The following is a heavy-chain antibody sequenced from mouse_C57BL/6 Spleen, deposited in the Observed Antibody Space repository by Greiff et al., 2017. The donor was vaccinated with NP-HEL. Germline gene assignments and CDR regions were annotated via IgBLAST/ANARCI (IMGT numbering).Heavy chain of an antibody. D-gene: IGHD2-3*01. CDR1: GYTFTSYW. J-gene: IGHJ4*01. CDR2: INPSNGGT. Sequence: QVQLQQPGTELVKPGASVKLSCKASGYTFTSYWMHWVKQRPGQGLEWIGNINPSNGGTNYNEKFKSKATLTVDKSSSTAYMQLSSLTSEDSAVEYCARGGLLRGDAMDYWGQGTSVTVSA. V-gene: IGHV1-53*01. CDR3: ARGGLLRGDAMDY.